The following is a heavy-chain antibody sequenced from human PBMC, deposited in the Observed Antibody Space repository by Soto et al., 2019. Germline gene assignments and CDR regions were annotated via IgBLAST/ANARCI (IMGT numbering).Heavy chain of an antibody. J-gene: IGHJ5*02. CDR3: ARGRTGTTSPWFDP. Sequence: GGSLRPSCAASGFTFSSYAMHWVRQAPGKGLEYVSAISSNGGSTYYADSVKGRFTISRDNSKNTLYLQMGSLRAEDMAVYYCARGRTGTTSPWFDPWGQGTLVTVSS. V-gene: IGHV3-64*02. D-gene: IGHD1-7*01. CDR1: GFTFSSYA. CDR2: ISSNGGST.